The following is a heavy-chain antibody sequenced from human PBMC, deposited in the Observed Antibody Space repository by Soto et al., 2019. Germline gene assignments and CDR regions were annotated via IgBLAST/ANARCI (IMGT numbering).Heavy chain of an antibody. CDR1: GFTFSDYT. CDR3: VKDHYPPGGALNRAVNWFDA. D-gene: IGHD3-10*01. V-gene: IGHV3-30-3*01. CDR2: ISYDGNNK. J-gene: IGHJ5*02. Sequence: QVQLVESGGAVVQPGRSLRLSCAASGFTFSDYTIHWVRQAPGKGLVWVAVISYDGNNKKYADSVEGRFTISRDNSKNTLYLQLNSLRDEDTSVYYCVKDHYPPGGALNRAVNWFDAWGQGTLVTVS.